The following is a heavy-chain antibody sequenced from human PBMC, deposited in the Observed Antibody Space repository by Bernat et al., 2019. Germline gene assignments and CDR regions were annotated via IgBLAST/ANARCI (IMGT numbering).Heavy chain of an antibody. CDR2: IYYSGST. J-gene: IGHJ6*03. D-gene: IGHD3-10*01. CDR1: GGSISSYY. V-gene: IGHV4-59*01. CDR3: AREGWVQGVPPSDYYFYMDV. Sequence: QVQLQESGPGLVKPSETLSLTCTVSGGSISSYYWSWIRQPPGKGLEWIGYIYYSGSTNYNPSLRSRVTISLDTSKNPFSLKLSSVTAADTAVYYCAREGWVQGVPPSDYYFYMDVWGKGTTVTVSS.